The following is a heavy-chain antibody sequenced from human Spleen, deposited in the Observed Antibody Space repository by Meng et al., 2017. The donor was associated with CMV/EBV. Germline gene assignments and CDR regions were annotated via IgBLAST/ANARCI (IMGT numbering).Heavy chain of an antibody. CDR3: AKEEYCGGDCYWPWGDY. CDR2: IRYDGRNK. V-gene: IGHV3-30*02. D-gene: IGHD2-21*01. Sequence: FTFKNYGMHWVRQAPGKGLEWVAFIRYDGRNKYYADSVKGRFTVSRDNSKNTLYLQMGSLRAEDTAVYYCAKEEYCGGDCYWPWGDYWGQGTLVTVSS. CDR1: FTFKNYG. J-gene: IGHJ4*02.